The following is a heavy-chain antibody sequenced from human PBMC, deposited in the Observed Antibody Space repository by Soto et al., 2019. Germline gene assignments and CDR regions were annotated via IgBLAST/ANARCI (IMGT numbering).Heavy chain of an antibody. J-gene: IGHJ4*02. CDR1: GFTFDDYA. D-gene: IGHD2-8*01. Sequence: EVQLVESGGGLVQPGRSLRLSCAASGFTFDDYAMHWVRQAPGKGLEWVSGISWNSGSIGYADSVKGRFTIPRDNAKNSLYLQMNSLRAEDTALYYCAKGALYYYFDYWGQGTLVTVSS. CDR2: ISWNSGSI. CDR3: AKGALYYYFDY. V-gene: IGHV3-9*01.